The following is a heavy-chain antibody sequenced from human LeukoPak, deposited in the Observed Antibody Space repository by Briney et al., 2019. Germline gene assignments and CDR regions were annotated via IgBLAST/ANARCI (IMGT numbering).Heavy chain of an antibody. CDR3: ARVGGNSEPSH. CDR2: IYYSGTA. Sequence: SETLSLTCTVSGGSLNSKYWSWIRQSPGKGLEWIGYIYYSGTAYYNPSLKSRVTISIDSSKNQFPLRVSPVTAADSAVYYCARVGGNSEPSHWGQGTLVTVSS. CDR1: GGSLNSKY. J-gene: IGHJ4*02. V-gene: IGHV4-59*13. D-gene: IGHD4-23*01.